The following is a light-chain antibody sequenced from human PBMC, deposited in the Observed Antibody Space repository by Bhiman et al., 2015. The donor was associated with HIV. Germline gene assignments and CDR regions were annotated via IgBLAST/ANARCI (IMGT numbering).Light chain of an antibody. V-gene: IGLV1-51*02. CDR3: AAWDDSLNGWV. CDR2: ENN. J-gene: IGLJ3*02. Sequence: QSVLTQPPSVSAAPGQKVTIFCSGSSSNIGNNYVSWYQQLPGTAPKLLIYENNKRPSGIPDRFSGSKSGTSATLGITGLQTGDEADYYCAAWDDSLNGWVFGGGTKLTVL. CDR1: SSNIGNNY.